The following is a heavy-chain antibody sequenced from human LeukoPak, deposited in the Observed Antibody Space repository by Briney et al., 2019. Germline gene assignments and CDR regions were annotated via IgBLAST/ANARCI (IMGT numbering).Heavy chain of an antibody. CDR1: GFTFSNYA. Sequence: GGSLRLSCAGSGFTFSNYAMSWVRQAPGKGLEWVSSIVSSGGNTFYADSVKGRFTISRDNSKNTLYLQMNSLRAEDTAVYYCAKDAMYSSSWFDYWGQGTPGHRLL. D-gene: IGHD6-13*01. V-gene: IGHV3-23*01. CDR3: AKDAMYSSSWFDY. CDR2: IVSSGGNT. J-gene: IGHJ4*02.